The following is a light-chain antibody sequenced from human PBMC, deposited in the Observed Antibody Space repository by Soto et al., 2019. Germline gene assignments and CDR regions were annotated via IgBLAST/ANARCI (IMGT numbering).Light chain of an antibody. CDR1: QSVSNIY. CDR3: QQYGSSPTWT. Sequence: EIVLTQSPGTLSLSPGERATLSCRASQSVSNIYLAWYQQKPGQAPRLLIYGASSRATGILDRFTGSGSGTDFTLTISRLEPEDFAVFYCQQYGSSPTWTFGQGTKVEI. CDR2: GAS. J-gene: IGKJ1*01. V-gene: IGKV3-20*01.